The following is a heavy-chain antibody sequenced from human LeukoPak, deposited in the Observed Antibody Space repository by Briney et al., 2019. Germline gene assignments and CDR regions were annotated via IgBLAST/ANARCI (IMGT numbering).Heavy chain of an antibody. CDR2: IYGGGTT. CDR3: VRGLLVGCFDS. Sequence: GGSLRLSCAASGFTASGNYMSGVRQAPGERLRWVSFIYGGGTTSHADSVKGRFTISRDDSKNTLYLQMNSLRAEDTAVYYCVRGLLVGCFDSWGQGTLLTVSS. V-gene: IGHV3-66*01. CDR1: GFTASGNY. J-gene: IGHJ4*02. D-gene: IGHD2-15*01.